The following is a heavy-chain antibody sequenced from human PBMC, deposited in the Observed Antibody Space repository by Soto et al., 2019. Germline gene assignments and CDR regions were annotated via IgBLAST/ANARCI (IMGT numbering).Heavy chain of an antibody. J-gene: IGHJ5*02. CDR3: ARVIPGVEAWFDP. Sequence: ASVKVSCKASGYTFTNFGVTWVRRAPGQGLEWMGWISAYTDTPNYAQKFQGRVTMTIDTSTSTAYMDLRSPTSDDTAGYYCARVIPGVEAWFDPWGQGTLVTVSS. CDR1: GYTFTNFG. CDR2: ISAYTDTP. V-gene: IGHV1-18*01. D-gene: IGHD2-2*01.